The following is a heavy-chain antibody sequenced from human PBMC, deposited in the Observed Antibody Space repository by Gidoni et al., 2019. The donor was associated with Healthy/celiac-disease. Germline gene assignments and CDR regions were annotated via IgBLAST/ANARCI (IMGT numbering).Heavy chain of an antibody. CDR3: TTGSIAAAGRGYYYGMDV. V-gene: IGHV3-15*01. Sequence: EVQLVESGGGLVKPGGSLRLSCAASGFAFSNPWMSGVRQAPGKRLEWVGRIKSKTDGGTTDYAAPVKGRFTISRDDSKNTLYLQMNSLKTEDTAVYYCTTGSIAAAGRGYYYGMDVWGQGTTVTVSS. CDR1: GFAFSNPW. CDR2: IKSKTDGGTT. J-gene: IGHJ6*02. D-gene: IGHD6-13*01.